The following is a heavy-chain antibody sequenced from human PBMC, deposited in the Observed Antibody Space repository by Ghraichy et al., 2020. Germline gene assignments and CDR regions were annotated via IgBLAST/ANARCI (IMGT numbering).Heavy chain of an antibody. V-gene: IGHV3-23*01. J-gene: IGHJ4*02. Sequence: GESLRLSCSASGLTFSTYAMSWVRQAPGKGLEWVSAISYTGGSTYYADSVKGRFTISRDNSKNTLFLQMNSLRAEDTAVYYCAKGGSVTGGTYYFDYWGQGALVTVSS. CDR1: GLTFSTYA. CDR3: AKGGSVTGGTYYFDY. D-gene: IGHD1-1*01. CDR2: ISYTGGST.